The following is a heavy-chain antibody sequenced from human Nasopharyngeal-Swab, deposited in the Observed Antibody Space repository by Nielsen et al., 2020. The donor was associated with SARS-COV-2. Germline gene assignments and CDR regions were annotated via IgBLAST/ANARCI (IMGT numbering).Heavy chain of an antibody. CDR2: INSDGSGT. V-gene: IGHV3-74*01. CDR3: ARDTGYSSSGTGFDY. D-gene: IGHD6-19*01. CDR1: GFIFHTYW. J-gene: IGHJ4*02. Sequence: GGSLRLSCEASGFIFHTYWMHWVRQAPGEGLVWVSRINSDGSGTSYADSVKGRFTISRDNAKNTLYLQVNSLRVEDTAVYYCARDTGYSSSGTGFDYWGQGSRVTVSS.